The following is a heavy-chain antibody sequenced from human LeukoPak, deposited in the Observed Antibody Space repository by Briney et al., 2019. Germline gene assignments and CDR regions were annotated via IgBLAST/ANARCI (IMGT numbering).Heavy chain of an antibody. CDR1: GFTFSSYS. D-gene: IGHD3-16*01. Sequence: PGGSLRLSCAGSGFTFSSYSMNWVRHAPGKGLEWVSYIGHTGSITDYADSVKGRFTISRDNAKNSLYLQMNTLRAEDTAVYYCAVFGGVAFDIWGQGTMVTVSS. V-gene: IGHV3-48*01. CDR2: IGHTGSIT. CDR3: AVFGGVAFDI. J-gene: IGHJ3*02.